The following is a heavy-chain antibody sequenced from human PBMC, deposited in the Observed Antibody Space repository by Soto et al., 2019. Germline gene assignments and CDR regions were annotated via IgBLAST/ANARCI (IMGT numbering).Heavy chain of an antibody. CDR3: ARDKYLWQTAEYYYYYGMDV. CDR2: INPNRGDT. CDR1: GYSFTVYY. D-gene: IGHD2-21*01. J-gene: IGHJ6*02. V-gene: IGHV1-2*04. Sequence: ASVKVSCKASGYSFTVYYIHWVRQAPGQGLEWMGWINPNRGDTNYAQNFQGWVTMTRDTSMNTAYMELSRLRSDDTAAYYCARDKYLWQTAEYYYYYGMDVWGQGTTVTVSS.